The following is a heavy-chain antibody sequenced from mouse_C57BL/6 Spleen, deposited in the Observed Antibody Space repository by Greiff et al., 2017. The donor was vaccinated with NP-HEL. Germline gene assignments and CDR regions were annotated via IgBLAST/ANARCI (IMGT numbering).Heavy chain of an antibody. V-gene: IGHV1-18*01. D-gene: IGHD2-4*01. CDR3: ARDDYWFAY. J-gene: IGHJ3*01. CDR1: GYTFTDYN. Sequence: EVQLVESGPELVKPGASVKIPCKASGYTFTDYNMDWVKQSHGKSLEWIGDINPNNGGTIYNQKFKGKATLTVDKSSSTAYMELRSLTSEDTAVYYCARDDYWFAYWGQGTLVTVSA. CDR2: INPNNGGT.